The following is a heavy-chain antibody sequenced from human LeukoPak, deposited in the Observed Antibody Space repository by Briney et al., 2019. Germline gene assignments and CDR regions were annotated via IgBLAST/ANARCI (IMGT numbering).Heavy chain of an antibody. J-gene: IGHJ4*02. CDR2: IYTSGST. Sequence: SQTLSLTCTVSGGSISSGSYYWSWIRQPAGKGLEWIGRIYTSGSTNYNPSPKSRFTISVDTSKNQFSLKLSSVTAADTAVYYCARGSYDSSGYRNDYWGQGTLVTVSS. CDR3: ARGSYDSSGYRNDY. V-gene: IGHV4-61*02. CDR1: GGSISSGSYY. D-gene: IGHD3-22*01.